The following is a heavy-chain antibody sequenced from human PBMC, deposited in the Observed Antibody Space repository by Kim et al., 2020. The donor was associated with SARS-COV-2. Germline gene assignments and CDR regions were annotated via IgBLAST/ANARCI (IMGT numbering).Heavy chain of an antibody. Sequence: ASVKVSCKASGYNFTSYGISWVRQAPGQGLEWMGWISAYNGNTNYAQKLQGRVTMTTDTSTSTAYMELRSLRSDDTAVYYCARYGAYWSGYYDGYFDYWGQGTLVTVSS. V-gene: IGHV1-18*01. J-gene: IGHJ4*02. CDR2: ISAYNGNT. CDR3: ARYGAYWSGYYDGYFDY. CDR1: GYNFTSYG. D-gene: IGHD3-3*01.